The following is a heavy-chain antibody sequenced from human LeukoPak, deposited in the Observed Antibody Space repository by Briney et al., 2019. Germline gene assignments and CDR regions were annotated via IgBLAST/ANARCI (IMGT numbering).Heavy chain of an antibody. CDR2: IYPGDSDT. J-gene: IGHJ1*01. CDR1: GYSFTSYW. CDR3: ASAYGATAEYFQH. V-gene: IGHV5-51*01. Sequence: PGESLKISCKGSGYSFTSYWIGWVRQMPGKGLEWMGIIYPGDSDTRYSPSFQGQVTISADKSISTAYLQWSSLKASGTAMYYCASAYGATAEYFQHWGQGTLVTVSS. D-gene: IGHD1-26*01.